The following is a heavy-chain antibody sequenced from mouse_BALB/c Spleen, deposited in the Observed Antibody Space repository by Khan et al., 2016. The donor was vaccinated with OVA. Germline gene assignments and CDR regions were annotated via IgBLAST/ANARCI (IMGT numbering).Heavy chain of an antibody. CDR2: ISNGGGST. CDR1: GFTFSDYY. CDR3: ARRGVLNDYDGLAY. V-gene: IGHV5-12*02. J-gene: IGHJ3*01. Sequence: VESGGGLVQPGRSLKLSCATSGFTFSDYYMYWVRQTPEKRLEWVAYISNGGGSTYYPDTVKGRFTIYRDNAKNTLYLQLSRLKSDDTAMYYCARRGVLNDYDGLAYWGQGTLVTVSA. D-gene: IGHD2-4*01.